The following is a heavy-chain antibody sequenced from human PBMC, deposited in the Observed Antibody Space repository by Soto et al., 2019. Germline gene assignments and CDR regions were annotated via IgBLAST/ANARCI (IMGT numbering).Heavy chain of an antibody. CDR1: GFTVSNNY. CDR3: APQRGGGGY. Sequence: EVQLVESGGGLIQPGGSLRLSCAVSGFTVSNNYMSWVRQAPGKGLEGVSVIYSGGYTAYGDSVKGRFTISRDNSKNTLYLQKKTLGADAGAVYSGAPQRGGGGYWGQGTLVTVSS. J-gene: IGHJ4*02. D-gene: IGHD6-25*01. CDR2: IYSGGYT. V-gene: IGHV3-53*01.